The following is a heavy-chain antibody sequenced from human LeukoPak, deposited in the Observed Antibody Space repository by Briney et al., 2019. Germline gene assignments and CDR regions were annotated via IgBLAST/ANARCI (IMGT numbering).Heavy chain of an antibody. CDR3: ARDPYSGSYSDYYYYYMDV. CDR2: ISGSGGST. V-gene: IGHV3-23*01. CDR1: GFTFSNFG. J-gene: IGHJ6*03. D-gene: IGHD1-26*01. Sequence: GGSLRLSCAASGFTFSNFGMSWVRQAPGKGLEWVSVISGSGGSTYYADSVKGRFTISRDNAKNSLYLQLNSLRAEDTAVYYCARDPYSGSYSDYYYYYMDVWGKGTTVTVSS.